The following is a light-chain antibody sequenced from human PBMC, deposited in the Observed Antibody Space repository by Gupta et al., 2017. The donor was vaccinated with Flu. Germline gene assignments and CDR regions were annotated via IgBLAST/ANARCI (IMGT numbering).Light chain of an antibody. CDR1: QSVSSN. Sequence: EVVMTQTPATLSVSPSDRITLPCRASQSVSSNFAWIQQKPGQAPRLHFQGAATRTTGVPASFSASGSGTDLNLTISSLQSDDYAVDYCQQYHYWTYIFGQGTRLEIK. CDR3: QQYHYWTYI. CDR2: GAA. J-gene: IGKJ2*01. V-gene: IGKV3-15*01.